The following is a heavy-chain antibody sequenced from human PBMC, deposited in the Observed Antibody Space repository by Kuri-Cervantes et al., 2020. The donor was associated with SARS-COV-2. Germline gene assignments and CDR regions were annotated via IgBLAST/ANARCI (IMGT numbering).Heavy chain of an antibody. V-gene: IGHV4-34*01. CDR2: INHSGST. Sequence: ESLKISCAASGFTFSSYEMNWVRQPPGKGLEWIGEINHSGSTNYNPSLKSRVTISVDTSKNQFSLKLSSVTAADTAVYYCARRPRNYSNAGFDYWGQGTLVTVSS. D-gene: IGHD4-11*01. CDR1: GFTFSSYE. CDR3: ARRPRNYSNAGFDY. J-gene: IGHJ4*02.